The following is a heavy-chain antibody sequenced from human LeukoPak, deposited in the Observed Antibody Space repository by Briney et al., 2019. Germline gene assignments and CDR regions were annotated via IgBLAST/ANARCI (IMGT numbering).Heavy chain of an antibody. Sequence: ASVKVSCKASGYTFTGYYMHWVRQAPGQGLEWMGRINPNSGGTNYAQKFQGRVTMTRDTSISTAYMELSRLRSDDMAVYYCASQGGATRSVDYWGQGTLVTVSS. CDR3: ASQGGATRSVDY. D-gene: IGHD1-26*01. CDR1: GYTFTGYY. V-gene: IGHV1-2*06. J-gene: IGHJ4*02. CDR2: INPNSGGT.